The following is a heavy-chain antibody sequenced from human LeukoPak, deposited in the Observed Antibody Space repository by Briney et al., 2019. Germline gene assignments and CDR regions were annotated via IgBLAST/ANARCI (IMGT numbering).Heavy chain of an antibody. J-gene: IGHJ4*02. Sequence: PGGSLRLSCAASGFTFSSYAMSWVRQAPGKGLEWVSAISGSGGSTYCADSVKGRFTISRDNSKNTLYLQMNSLRAEDTAVYYCAKVRQFYGDFDYWGQGTLVTVSS. D-gene: IGHD4-17*01. CDR2: ISGSGGST. V-gene: IGHV3-23*01. CDR3: AKVRQFYGDFDY. CDR1: GFTFSSYA.